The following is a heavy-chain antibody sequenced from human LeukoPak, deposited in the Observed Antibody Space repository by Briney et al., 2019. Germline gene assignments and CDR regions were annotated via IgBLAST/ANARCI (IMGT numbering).Heavy chain of an antibody. Sequence: ASVKVSCKASGGTFTSYYMHWVRQAPGQGLEWMGIINPSGDSTSSAQTFQGRVTMTRDMSTGTVYMALSSLRTEDTAVYYCARGRHSYESSDYYYEGDAFDIWGQGTMVTVSS. CDR3: ARGRHSYESSDYYYEGDAFDI. CDR1: GGTFTSYY. V-gene: IGHV1-46*01. J-gene: IGHJ3*02. CDR2: INPSGDST. D-gene: IGHD3-22*01.